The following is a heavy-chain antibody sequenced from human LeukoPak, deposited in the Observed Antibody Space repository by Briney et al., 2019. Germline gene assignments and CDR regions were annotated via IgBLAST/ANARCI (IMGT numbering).Heavy chain of an antibody. V-gene: IGHV3-21*01. CDR1: GFTFSSYS. CDR2: ISSSSSYI. J-gene: IGHJ3*02. Sequence: RGGSLRLSCAASGFTFSSYSMNWVRQAPGKGLEWVSSISSSSSYIYYADSVKGRFTISRDNAKNSLYLQMNSLRAEDTAVYYCAVTHHTYAFDIWGQGTMVTVSS. CDR3: AVTHHTYAFDI. D-gene: IGHD1-14*01.